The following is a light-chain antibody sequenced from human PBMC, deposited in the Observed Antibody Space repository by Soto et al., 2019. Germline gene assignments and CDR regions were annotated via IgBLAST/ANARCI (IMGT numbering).Light chain of an antibody. CDR2: DAS. J-gene: IGKJ5*01. Sequence: EIVMTQSPATLSVSPGERATLSCRSSHSVRSDLAWYQQKPGQSPRLLIFDASTRATGIPARFSGSESGTEFTLTISNLQSEDFAVYYCHQYNKWPPITFGQGTRLEIK. CDR1: HSVRSD. CDR3: HQYNKWPPIT. V-gene: IGKV3-15*01.